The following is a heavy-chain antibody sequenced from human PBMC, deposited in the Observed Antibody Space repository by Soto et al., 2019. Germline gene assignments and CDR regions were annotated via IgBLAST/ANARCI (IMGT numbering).Heavy chain of an antibody. CDR2: ISTYNGNT. Sequence: ASVKVSCKASGYTFTSYGISWVRQAPGQGLEWMGWISTYNGNTNYAQKLQGRVTMTADTSTSTAYMELRSLRSDDTAVYYCAIEPDPGYFQHWGQGTLVTVSS. V-gene: IGHV1-18*01. CDR3: AIEPDPGYFQH. J-gene: IGHJ1*01. CDR1: GYTFTSYG.